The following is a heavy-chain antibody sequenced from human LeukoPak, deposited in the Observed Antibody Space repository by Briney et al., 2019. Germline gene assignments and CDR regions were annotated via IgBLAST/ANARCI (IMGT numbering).Heavy chain of an antibody. Sequence: GGSLRLSCAASGFTFSSYAMSWVRQAPGKGLEWVSAISGSGGSTYYADSVKGRFTISRDNSKNTLYLQMNSLRAEDTAVYYCAKGIDYGGNSGGTFDYWGQGTLVTVSS. J-gene: IGHJ4*02. CDR1: GFTFSSYA. CDR3: AKGIDYGGNSGGTFDY. V-gene: IGHV3-23*01. CDR2: ISGSGGST. D-gene: IGHD4-23*01.